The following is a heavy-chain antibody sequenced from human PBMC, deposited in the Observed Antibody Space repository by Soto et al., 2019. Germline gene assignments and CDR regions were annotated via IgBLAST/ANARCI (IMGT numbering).Heavy chain of an antibody. Sequence: GGSLRLSCTASGFTFGDYAMSWFRQAPGKGLEWVGLIRSKAYGGTTEYAASVKGRFTISRDDSKSIAYLQMNSLKTEDTAVYYCTRARELLRYNWNDVFDYWGQGTLVTVSS. CDR1: GFTFGDYA. J-gene: IGHJ4*02. D-gene: IGHD1-20*01. CDR3: TRARELLRYNWNDVFDY. CDR2: IRSKAYGGTT. V-gene: IGHV3-49*03.